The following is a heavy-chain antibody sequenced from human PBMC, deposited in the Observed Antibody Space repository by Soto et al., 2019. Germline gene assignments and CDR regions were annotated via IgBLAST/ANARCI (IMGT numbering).Heavy chain of an antibody. CDR3: ATVDISTWIDGMDV. V-gene: IGHV1-69*06. Sequence: QVQLVQSGAEVKKPGSSVKVSCKASGGTFSSYAISWVRQAPGQGLEWMGGTFPMFGKANYAQKFQGRVTISADKSTSTAYMELSSLRSEDTAEYYCATVDISTWIDGMDVWGQGTTVTVSS. D-gene: IGHD2-2*01. CDR1: GGTFSSYA. J-gene: IGHJ6*02. CDR2: TFPMFGKA.